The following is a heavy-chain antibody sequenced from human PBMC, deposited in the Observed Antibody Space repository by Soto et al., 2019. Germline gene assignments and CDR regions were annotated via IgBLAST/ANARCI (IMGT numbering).Heavy chain of an antibody. CDR2: INPSGGST. CDR1: GYTFTSYY. Sequence: QVQLVQSGAEVKKPGASVKVSCKASGYTFTSYYMHWVRQAPGQWLEWMGIINPSGGSTSYAQKFQGRVTMTRDTSTSTVYMELSSLRSEDTAVYYCARGFMHGSGGSCYSGNYYYMDVWGKGTTVTVSS. J-gene: IGHJ6*03. D-gene: IGHD2-15*01. CDR3: ARGFMHGSGGSCYSGNYYYMDV. V-gene: IGHV1-46*03.